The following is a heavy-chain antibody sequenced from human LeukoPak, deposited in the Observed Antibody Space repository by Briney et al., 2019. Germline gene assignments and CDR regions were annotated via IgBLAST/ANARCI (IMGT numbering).Heavy chain of an antibody. CDR2: INPNSGGT. J-gene: IGHJ5*02. Sequence: ASVKVSCKASGYTFTGYYMHWVRQAPGQGLEWMGWINPNSGGTNYAQRFQGRVTMTRDTSISTAYMELSRLRSDDTAVYYCARPSMVRGVIGYWFDPWGQGTLVTVSS. V-gene: IGHV1-2*02. CDR1: GYTFTGYY. D-gene: IGHD3-10*01. CDR3: ARPSMVRGVIGYWFDP.